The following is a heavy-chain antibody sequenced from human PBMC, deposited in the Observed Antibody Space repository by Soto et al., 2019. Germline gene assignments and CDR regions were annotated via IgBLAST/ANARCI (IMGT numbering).Heavy chain of an antibody. J-gene: IGHJ4*02. CDR1: GGTFSSYA. V-gene: IGHV1-69*05. D-gene: IGHD6-6*01. Sequence: QVQLVQSGAEVKKPGSSVKVSCKASGGTFSSYAISWVRQAPGQGLEWMGGIIPIFGTANYAQKFQGRVTMTTDTSTSTAYMELRSLRSDDTAVYYCARSTGLYSSSSDAYWGQGTLVTVSS. CDR2: IIPIFGTA. CDR3: ARSTGLYSSSSDAY.